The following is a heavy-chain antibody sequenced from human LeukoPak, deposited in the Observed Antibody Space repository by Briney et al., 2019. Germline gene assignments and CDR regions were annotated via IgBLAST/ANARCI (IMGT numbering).Heavy chain of an antibody. V-gene: IGHV4-59*01. CDR1: GGFNTHYY. D-gene: IGHD3-16*01. Sequence: SETLSLTCSVSGGFNTHYYWSWIRQPPGKGLEWIGYFYHSGSTNYNPSLKSRVTISVDTSKNHFSLKLSSVTAADTAVYYCARDSRGGGPDFDYWGQGTLVTVSS. CDR3: ARDSRGGGPDFDY. J-gene: IGHJ4*02. CDR2: FYHSGST.